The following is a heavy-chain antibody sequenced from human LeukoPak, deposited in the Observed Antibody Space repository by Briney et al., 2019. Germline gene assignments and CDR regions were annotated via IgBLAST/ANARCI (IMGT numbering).Heavy chain of an antibody. J-gene: IGHJ5*02. CDR1: GASITNSQW. CDR3: ARNGTASPNYAPLNWFDP. Sequence: SETLSLTCGVSGASITNSQWWNWVRQPPGKGLEWIGEISHTGKTNYNPSLKSRVTMSVDKSKNQFSLRLASVTAADTAVYYCARNGTASPNYAPLNWFDPWGQGTLLIVSS. CDR2: ISHTGKT. D-gene: IGHD1-7*01. V-gene: IGHV4-4*02.